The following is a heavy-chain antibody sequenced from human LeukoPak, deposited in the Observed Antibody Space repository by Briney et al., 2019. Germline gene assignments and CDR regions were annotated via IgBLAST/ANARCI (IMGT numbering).Heavy chain of an antibody. J-gene: IGHJ4*02. D-gene: IGHD3-16*01. CDR3: ARRDAYRYFFDY. CDR1: GCSFTTYW. CDR2: IYPGDSDT. V-gene: IGHV5-51*01. Sequence: GASLKISCKGSGCSFTTYWIAWVRPMPGKGLEWMGIIYPGDSDTRYSPSFQGQVTISADKSISTAYLQWSSLKASDTAMYYCARRDAYRYFFDYWGQGTLVTVSS.